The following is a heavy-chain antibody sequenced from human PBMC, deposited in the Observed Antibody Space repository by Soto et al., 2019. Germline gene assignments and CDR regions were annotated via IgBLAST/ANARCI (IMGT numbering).Heavy chain of an antibody. Sequence: ASVKVSCKASGYTFTGYYMHWVRQAPGQGPEWMGWINPNSGGTNYAQKFQGWVTMTRDTSISTAYMELSRLRSDDTAVYYCAREPQGDIWTCFLYRGYYGMDGWGQGTTVTVSS. CDR1: GYTFTGYY. CDR3: AREPQGDIWTCFLYRGYYGMDG. CDR2: INPNSGGT. J-gene: IGHJ6*02. D-gene: IGHD3-9*01. V-gene: IGHV1-2*04.